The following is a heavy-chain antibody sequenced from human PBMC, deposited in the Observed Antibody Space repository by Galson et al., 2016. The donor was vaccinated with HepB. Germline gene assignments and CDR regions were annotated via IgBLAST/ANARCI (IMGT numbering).Heavy chain of an antibody. CDR3: ASPYGDYDDDAFDI. Sequence: ETLSLTCTVSGGSISSYYWNWIRQPPGKGLEWIGYIQIYYSGSTKYNPSLKSRITIYVDTSKNQFSLKLTSVTAADMAVYYCASPYGDYDDDAFDIWGQGTMVTVSS. D-gene: IGHD4-17*01. CDR1: GGSISSYY. CDR2: IQIYYSGST. J-gene: IGHJ3*02. V-gene: IGHV4-59*01.